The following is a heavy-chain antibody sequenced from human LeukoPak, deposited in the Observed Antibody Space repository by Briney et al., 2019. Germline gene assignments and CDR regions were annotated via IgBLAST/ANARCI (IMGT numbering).Heavy chain of an antibody. CDR3: ARDRVPAAIRGNWFDP. CDR1: GFTFSSYS. J-gene: IGHJ5*02. V-gene: IGHV3-21*01. D-gene: IGHD2-2*02. CDR2: ISSSSSYI. Sequence: SGGSLRLSCAASGFTFSSYSMNWVRQAPGKGLEWVSSISSSSSYIYYADSVKGRFTISRDNAKNSLYLQMNSLRAEDTAVYYCARDRVPAAIRGNWFDPWGQGTLVTVSS.